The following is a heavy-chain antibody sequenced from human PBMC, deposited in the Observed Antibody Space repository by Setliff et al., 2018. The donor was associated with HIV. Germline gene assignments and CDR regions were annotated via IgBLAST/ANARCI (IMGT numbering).Heavy chain of an antibody. CDR3: ARDRVGSRHDAFEI. V-gene: IGHV4-38-2*02. D-gene: IGHD1-26*01. Sequence: SETLSLTCAVSGCYISSGYYWAWIRQPPGKGLEWIGSIYHSGITYYNPSLKSRVTISVDTSKNQFSLKVSSVTAADTAVYYCARDRVGSRHDAFEIWGQGTMVTVSS. J-gene: IGHJ3*02. CDR1: GCYISSGYY. CDR2: IYHSGIT.